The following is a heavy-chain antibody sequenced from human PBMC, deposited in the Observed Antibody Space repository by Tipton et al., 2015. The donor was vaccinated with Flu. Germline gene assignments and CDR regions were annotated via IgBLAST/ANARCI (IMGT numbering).Heavy chain of an antibody. CDR2: FSASARTT. D-gene: IGHD6-19*01. J-gene: IGHJ4*02. CDR3: AKVIPELVAGLDY. V-gene: IGHV3-23*01. Sequence: SLRLSCAVSGFTFSRYGMSWVRQAPGQGLEWVSGFSASARTTYFADSVKGRFTISRDNFKNTLYLQMNSVRAEDTAVYYCAKVIPELVAGLDYWGQGTLVTVSS. CDR1: GFTFSRYG.